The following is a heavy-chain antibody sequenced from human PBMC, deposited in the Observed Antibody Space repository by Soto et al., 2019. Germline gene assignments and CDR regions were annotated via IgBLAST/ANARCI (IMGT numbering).Heavy chain of an antibody. D-gene: IGHD4-17*01. CDR3: ASHPATTVTTSTLFDY. CDR1: GGSISSSSYY. V-gene: IGHV4-39*01. CDR2: IYYSGST. Sequence: QLQLQESGPGLVKPSETLSLNCTVSGGSISSSSYYWGWIRQPPWKGLAWIGGIYYSGSTYYNPSLKRPITVSLDTSKNQFALSLCSVAAADTAVYYCASHPATTVTTSTLFDYWAQGTLVTVSS. J-gene: IGHJ4*02.